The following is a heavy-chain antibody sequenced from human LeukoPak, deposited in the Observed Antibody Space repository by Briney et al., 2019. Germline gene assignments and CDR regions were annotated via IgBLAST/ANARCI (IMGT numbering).Heavy chain of an antibody. D-gene: IGHD6-13*01. Sequence: KTSETLSLTCTVSGGSISNYCWSWIRQPAGKGLEWIGRIYTSGSTNYNPSLKSRVTISVDTSKNQFSLKLSSVTAADTAVYYCARELSSWYFDYWGQGTLVTVSS. V-gene: IGHV4-4*07. CDR2: IYTSGST. J-gene: IGHJ4*02. CDR3: ARELSSWYFDY. CDR1: GGSISNYC.